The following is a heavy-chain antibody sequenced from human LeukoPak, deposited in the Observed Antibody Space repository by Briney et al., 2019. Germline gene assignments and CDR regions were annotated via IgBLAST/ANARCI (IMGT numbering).Heavy chain of an antibody. CDR1: GFTFSSYE. V-gene: IGHV3-48*03. CDR3: ARERRAYNWFDP. CDR2: ISSSGSTI. Sequence: GGSLRLSCAASGFTFSSYEMNWVRQAPGKGLEWVSYISSSGSTIYYADSVKGRFTISRDNAKNSLYLQMNSLRAEDAAVYYCARERRAYNWFDPWGQGTLVTVSS. J-gene: IGHJ5*02.